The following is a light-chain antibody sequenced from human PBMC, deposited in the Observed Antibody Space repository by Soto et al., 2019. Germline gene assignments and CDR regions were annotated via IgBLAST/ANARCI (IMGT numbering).Light chain of an antibody. CDR3: QQYGSSPRT. CDR1: QSVSSNY. CDR2: GAS. V-gene: IGKV3-20*01. J-gene: IGKJ1*01. Sequence: EIVLTQSPGTLSLSPGERAILSCRASQSVSSNYLAWYRQRPGQAPSLLIYGASSRATGIPDRFSGNGSGTDFTLTISRLEPEDFAVYYCQQYGSSPRTFGQGTKVDIK.